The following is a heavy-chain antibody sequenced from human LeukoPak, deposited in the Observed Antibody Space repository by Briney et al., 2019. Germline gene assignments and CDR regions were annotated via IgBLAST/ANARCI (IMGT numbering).Heavy chain of an antibody. D-gene: IGHD6-19*01. J-gene: IGHJ4*02. CDR2: VSWNRDYI. V-gene: IGHV3-9*01. CDR1: AFIFEDYA. Sequence: GGSLRLSCTGSAFIFEDYAIHWVRQVPGRGLQWVAGVSWNRDYIGYADSVKGRFTISRDNDKNIVYLQMDSLRVDDTGSYHCAATSGWYDFYFGYWGQGTLVTVSS. CDR3: AATSGWYDFYFGY.